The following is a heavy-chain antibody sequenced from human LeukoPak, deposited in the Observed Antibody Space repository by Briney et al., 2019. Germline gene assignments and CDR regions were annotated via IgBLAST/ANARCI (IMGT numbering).Heavy chain of an antibody. J-gene: IGHJ6*03. V-gene: IGHV3-23*01. CDR3: AKAPTSYYNYMDV. Sequence: GGSLRLSCAASGFTFSSYAMSWVRQAPGKGLEWVSDISGSGGRTYYADSVKGRFTISRDTSKNTLYLQMNSLRAEDTAVYYCAKAPTSYYNYMDVWGKGTTVTVSS. CDR2: ISGSGGRT. CDR1: GFTFSSYA.